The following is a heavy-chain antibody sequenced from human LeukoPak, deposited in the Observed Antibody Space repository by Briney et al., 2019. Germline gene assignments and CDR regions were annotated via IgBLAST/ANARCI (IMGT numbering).Heavy chain of an antibody. Sequence: SETLSLTCTVSGGSISRYYWRWLRQPPGKGLAGIGYIYYSGSTNYTPSLKSRVTISVDTSKNQFSLTLSSVTAADTAVYYCAGGVLWFGESIDYWGQGTLVTVSS. CDR1: GGSISRYY. CDR3: AGGVLWFGESIDY. D-gene: IGHD3-10*01. J-gene: IGHJ4*02. V-gene: IGHV4-59*01. CDR2: IYYSGST.